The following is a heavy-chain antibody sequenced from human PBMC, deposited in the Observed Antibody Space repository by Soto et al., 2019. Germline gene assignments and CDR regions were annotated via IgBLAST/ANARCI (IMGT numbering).Heavy chain of an antibody. CDR1: GFTFSNAW. Sequence: EVQLVESGGGLVQPGGSLRLSCASSGFTFSNAWMNWVRQAPGKGLEWVGRIKSKTDGGTTDYAAPVKGRFTISRDDSKNTLYLQMNSLKTEHTAVYYCTTDTLYYDSSGYSPADYWGQGNLVTVSS. J-gene: IGHJ4*02. V-gene: IGHV3-15*07. CDR3: TTDTLYYDSSGYSPADY. CDR2: IKSKTDGGTT. D-gene: IGHD3-22*01.